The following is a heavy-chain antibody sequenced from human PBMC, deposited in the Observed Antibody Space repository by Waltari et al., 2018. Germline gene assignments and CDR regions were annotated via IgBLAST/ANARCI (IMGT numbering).Heavy chain of an antibody. D-gene: IGHD2-15*01. V-gene: IGHV5-51*01. Sequence: EVQLVQSGAEVKKPGESLKISCKGSGYSFSRYWIGWVRQMPGKGPEWMGIIYPGDSGTKYSPAFQGQATFSADKAINTAYLQWNSLKDSDSAMYYCARQDVAVVVDVLDAFNIWGQGTKVTVSS. CDR3: ARQDVAVVVDVLDAFNI. J-gene: IGHJ3*02. CDR1: GYSFSRYW. CDR2: IYPGDSGT.